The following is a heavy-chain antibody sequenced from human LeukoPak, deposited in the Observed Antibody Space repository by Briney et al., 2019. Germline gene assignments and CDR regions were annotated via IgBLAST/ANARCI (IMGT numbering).Heavy chain of an antibody. V-gene: IGHV4-59*08. CDR1: GGSISSYY. CDR2: IYYSGST. J-gene: IGHJ4*02. Sequence: SETLSLTCTVSGGSISSYYWSWIRQPPGKGLEWIGYIYYSGSTNYSPSLKSRVTISVDTSKNQFSLKLSSVTAADTAVYYCARSGPLTNVHLDSSGYRQGYFDYWGQGTLVTVSS. CDR3: ARSGPLTNVHLDSSGYRQGYFDY. D-gene: IGHD3-22*01.